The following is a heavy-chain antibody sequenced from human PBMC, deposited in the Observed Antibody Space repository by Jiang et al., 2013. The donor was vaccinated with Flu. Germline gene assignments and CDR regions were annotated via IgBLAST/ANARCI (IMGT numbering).Heavy chain of an antibody. D-gene: IGHD6-13*01. CDR2: ISGRSSYT. V-gene: IGHV3-21*04. Sequence: RLSCVASGFTFTTYTMTWVRQAPGKGLEWVSGISGRSSYTYDADPVKGRFTISRDNAKNSLYLQMNSLRAEDTAVYFCAREYSSSLDVWGQGTTVTVS. CDR3: AREYSSSLDV. J-gene: IGHJ6*02. CDR1: GFTFTTYT.